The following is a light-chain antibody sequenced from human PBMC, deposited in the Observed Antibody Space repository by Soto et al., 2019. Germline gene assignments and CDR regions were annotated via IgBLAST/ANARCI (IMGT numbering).Light chain of an antibody. CDR2: EVN. J-gene: IGLJ2*01. V-gene: IGLV2-14*01. Sequence: QSVLTQPASVSGSPGQSITISCTGTSSDVGAYNSVSWYQHHPGKAPKLMIYEVNNRPSGVSNRFSRSKSGNTASLTISGLLAEDEADYYCSSPTSITTPRVVFGGGTKLTVL. CDR1: SSDVGAYNS. CDR3: SSPTSITTPRVV.